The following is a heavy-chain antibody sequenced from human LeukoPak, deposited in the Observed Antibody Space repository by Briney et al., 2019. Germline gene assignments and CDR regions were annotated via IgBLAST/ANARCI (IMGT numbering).Heavy chain of an antibody. Sequence: SETLSLTCAVYGGSFSGYYWSWIRQPPGKGLEWIGEINHSGSTNYNPSLKSRVTISVDTSKNQFSLKLSSVTAADTAVYYCARGHPHPMVRGGIKGMDVWGKGTTVTVSS. CDR3: ARGHPHPMVRGGIKGMDV. CDR1: GGSFSGYY. D-gene: IGHD3-10*01. V-gene: IGHV4-34*01. J-gene: IGHJ6*04. CDR2: INHSGST.